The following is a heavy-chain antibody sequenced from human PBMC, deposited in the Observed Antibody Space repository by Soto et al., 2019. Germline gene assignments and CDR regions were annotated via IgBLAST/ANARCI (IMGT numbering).Heavy chain of an antibody. V-gene: IGHV1-46*01. J-gene: IGHJ4*02. CDR3: ARDTLRDGYSYGYFDY. CDR1: GYTFTSYY. CDR2: INPSGGST. Sequence: QVQLVQSGAEVKKPGASVKVSCKASGYTFTSYYMHWVRQAPGQGLEWMGIINPSGGSTSYTQKLQGRVTMTRDTSTSTVYMELSSLRSEDTAVYYCARDTLRDGYSYGYFDYWGQGTLVTVSS. D-gene: IGHD5-18*01.